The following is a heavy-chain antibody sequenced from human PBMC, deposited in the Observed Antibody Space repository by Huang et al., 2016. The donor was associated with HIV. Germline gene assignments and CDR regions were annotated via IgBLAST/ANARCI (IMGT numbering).Heavy chain of an antibody. CDR3: ARDSQQWLVEDY. V-gene: IGHV3-74*01. Sequence: EVQLVESGGGLVQPGGSLRLSCAASGFTFSSYWMHWVRQAPGKGRVCGSLINSDGSSTSYADAVKGRFTISRDNAKNTLYLQMNSLRAEDTAVYYCARDSQQWLVEDYWGQGTLVTVSS. CDR1: GFTFSSYW. CDR2: INSDGSST. D-gene: IGHD6-19*01. J-gene: IGHJ4*02.